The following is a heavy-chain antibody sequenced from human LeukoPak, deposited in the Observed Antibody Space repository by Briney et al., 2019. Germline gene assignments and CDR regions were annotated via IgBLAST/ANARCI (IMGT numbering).Heavy chain of an antibody. CDR2: ISAYNGNT. D-gene: IGHD3-9*01. CDR1: GYTFTSYG. V-gene: IGHV1-18*01. Sequence: GASVKVSCKASGYTFTSYGISWVRQAPGQGLEWMGWISAYNGNTNYAQKLQGRVTMTTDTSTSTAYMELRSLRSDDTAVYYCAGVLTYYDILTGYNFDYWGQGTLVTVSS. CDR3: AGVLTYYDILTGYNFDY. J-gene: IGHJ4*02.